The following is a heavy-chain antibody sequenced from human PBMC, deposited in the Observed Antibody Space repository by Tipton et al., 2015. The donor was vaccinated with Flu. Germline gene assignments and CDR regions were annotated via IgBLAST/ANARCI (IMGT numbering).Heavy chain of an antibody. CDR3: ARDIFSHPYSSSSRGFDY. CDR1: GFTFSDYY. CDR2: ISSSGSTI. D-gene: IGHD6-6*01. V-gene: IGHV3-11*01. Sequence: SLRLSCAASGFTFSDYYMSWIRQAPGKGLEWVSYISSSGSTIYYADSVKGRFTISRDNAKNSLYLQMNSLRAEDTAVYYCARDIFSHPYSSSSRGFDYWGQGALVTVSS. J-gene: IGHJ4*02.